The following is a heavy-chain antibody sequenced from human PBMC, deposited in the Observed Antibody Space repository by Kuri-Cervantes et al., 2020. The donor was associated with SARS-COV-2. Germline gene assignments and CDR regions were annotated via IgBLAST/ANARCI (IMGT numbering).Heavy chain of an antibody. V-gene: IGHV3-53*01. Sequence: GESLKISCAASGFTVSSNYMSWVRQAPGKGLELGSVIYSGGSTYYADSVEGRFTISRDNSKNTLYLQMNSLRAEDTAVYYCARVRMPAYYFDYWGQGTLVTVSS. CDR1: GFTVSSNY. D-gene: IGHD2-2*01. CDR2: IYSGGST. CDR3: ARVRMPAYYFDY. J-gene: IGHJ4*02.